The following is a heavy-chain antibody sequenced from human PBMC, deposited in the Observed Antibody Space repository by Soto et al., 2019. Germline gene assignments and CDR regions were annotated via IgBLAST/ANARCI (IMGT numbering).Heavy chain of an antibody. J-gene: IGHJ4*02. CDR3: AKGRGFVYNWNSMWSDY. Sequence: QVQLVESGGGVVQPGRSLRLSCAASGFTFKTQAMYWVRQAPGKGLEWVSLISSEGNNKYHADSVKGRFTISRDNSKNPLYLQMDSLRTEDTAIYYCAKGRGFVYNWNSMWSDYWGQGTLVTVSS. V-gene: IGHV3-30*18. CDR1: GFTFKTQA. CDR2: ISSEGNNK. D-gene: IGHD1-1*01.